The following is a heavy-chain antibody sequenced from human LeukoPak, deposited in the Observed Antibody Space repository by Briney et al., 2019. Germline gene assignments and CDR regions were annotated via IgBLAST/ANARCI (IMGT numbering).Heavy chain of an antibody. CDR2: ISWNSGSI. V-gene: IGHV3-9*03. CDR1: AFTFSDYW. J-gene: IGHJ6*03. CDR3: AKGGGGTNYYYMDV. D-gene: IGHD1-1*01. Sequence: PGGSLRLSCATSAFTFSDYWMSWVRQTPGKGLEWVSGISWNSGSIGYADSVKGRFTISRDNAKNSLYLQMNSLRAEDMALYYCAKGGGGTNYYYMDVWGKGTTVTVSS.